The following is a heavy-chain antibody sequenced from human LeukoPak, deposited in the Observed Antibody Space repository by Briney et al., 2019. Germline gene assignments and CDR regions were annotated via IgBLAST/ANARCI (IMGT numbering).Heavy chain of an antibody. CDR2: IYYSGST. D-gene: IGHD5-18*01. Sequence: SSETLSLTCTVSGGSISDYYWSWIRQPPGKGLEWIGYIYYSGSTNYNPSLKSRVTISVDTSKKQFSLRLSSVTAADTAVYYCARPDTAMVPHYFDYWGHGTLVTVSS. CDR1: GGSISDYY. CDR3: ARPDTAMVPHYFDY. J-gene: IGHJ4*01. V-gene: IGHV4-59*01.